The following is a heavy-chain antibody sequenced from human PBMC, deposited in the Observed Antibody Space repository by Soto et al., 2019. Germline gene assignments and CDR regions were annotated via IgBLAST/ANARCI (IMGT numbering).Heavy chain of an antibody. J-gene: IGHJ6*02. CDR2: IIPIFGTA. V-gene: IGHV1-69*01. Sequence: QVQLVQSGAEVKKPGSSVKVSCKASGGTFSSYAISWVRQAPGQGLEWMGGIIPIFGTANYAQKFQGRVTITADESTRTAYMELSSLRSEDTAVYYCARVNYDILTGYYYYYGMDVWGQGTTVTVSS. D-gene: IGHD3-9*01. CDR3: ARVNYDILTGYYYYYGMDV. CDR1: GGTFSSYA.